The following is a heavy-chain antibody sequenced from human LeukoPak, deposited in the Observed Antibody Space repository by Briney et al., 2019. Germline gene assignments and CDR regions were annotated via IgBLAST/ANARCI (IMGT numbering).Heavy chain of an antibody. V-gene: IGHV3-74*01. CDR2: INSDGSST. CDR1: GFTFSSYW. J-gene: IGHJ4*02. Sequence: PGGSLRLSCAASGFTFSSYWMHWVRQVPGKGLVWVSRINSDGSSTTYADSVKGRFTISRDNAKNTLYLQMNSLRDEDTAVYYCVRRYCSGGSCYGAFDYRGQGTLATVSS. D-gene: IGHD2-15*01. CDR3: VRRYCSGGSCYGAFDY.